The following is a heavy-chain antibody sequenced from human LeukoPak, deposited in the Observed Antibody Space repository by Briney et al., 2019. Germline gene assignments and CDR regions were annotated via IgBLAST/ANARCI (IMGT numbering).Heavy chain of an antibody. CDR2: IYSSGST. J-gene: IGHJ2*01. CDR3: ARGQYHLLYWYFDL. CDR1: GGSISSYH. V-gene: IGHV4-4*07. D-gene: IGHD2-2*01. Sequence: SETLSLTCTVSGGSISSYHWSWLRQPAGKGLEWIGRIYSSGSTNYNPSLKSRVTMSVDTSKNQFSLKLSSVTAADTAVYYCARGQYHLLYWYFDLWGRGTLVTVSS.